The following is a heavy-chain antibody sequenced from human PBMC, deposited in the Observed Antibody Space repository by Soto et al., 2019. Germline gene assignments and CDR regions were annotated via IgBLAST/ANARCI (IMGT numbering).Heavy chain of an antibody. J-gene: IGHJ4*02. V-gene: IGHV4-39*01. Sequence: SVTMSVTWTVAGGSISSSSYYWGWISQPPGKGLEWIGSIYYSGSTYYNPSLKSRVTISVDTSKNQFSLKLSSVTAADTAVYYCARRTYGGNSYYFDYWGQGTLVTVSS. CDR1: GGSISSSSYY. D-gene: IGHD4-17*01. CDR3: ARRTYGGNSYYFDY. CDR2: IYYSGST.